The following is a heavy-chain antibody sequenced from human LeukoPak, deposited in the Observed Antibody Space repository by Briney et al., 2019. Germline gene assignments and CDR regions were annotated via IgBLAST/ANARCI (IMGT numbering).Heavy chain of an antibody. Sequence: GASVKVSCKASGYTFTRYYMHWVRQAPGQGLEWMGWINPNSGGTNYAQKFQGRVTMTRDTSISTAYMELSRLRSDDTAVYYCARETGVVAVAGTILNWFDPWGKGTLVTVSS. CDR2: INPNSGGT. CDR3: ARETGVVAVAGTILNWFDP. V-gene: IGHV1-2*02. D-gene: IGHD6-19*01. J-gene: IGHJ5*02. CDR1: GYTFTRYY.